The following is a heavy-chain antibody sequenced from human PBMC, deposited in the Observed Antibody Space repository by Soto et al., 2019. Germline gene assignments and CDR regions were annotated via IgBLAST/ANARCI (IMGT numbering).Heavy chain of an antibody. D-gene: IGHD3-10*01. Sequence: ASVKVSCKASGYTFTSYGISWVRQAPGQGLEWMGWISAYNGNTNYAQKLQGRVTMTTDTSTSTAYMELRSLRSDDTAVYYCASWYYGSGSYYDSDYWGQGTLVTVSS. CDR2: ISAYNGNT. V-gene: IGHV1-18*01. CDR1: GYTFTSYG. CDR3: ASWYYGSGSYYDSDY. J-gene: IGHJ4*02.